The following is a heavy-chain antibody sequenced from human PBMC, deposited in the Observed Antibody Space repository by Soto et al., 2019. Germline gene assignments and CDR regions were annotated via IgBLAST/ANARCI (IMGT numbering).Heavy chain of an antibody. CDR3: VRENEMAGATSAFEY. V-gene: IGHV3-21*06. D-gene: IGHD1-26*01. CDR2: IDARSNYI. J-gene: IGHJ4*02. Sequence: GGSLRLSCEASGFRFNSYSMSWVRQAPQKGLEWVSLIDARSNYIYYADSVKGRLTISRDNARNSLYLQMDSLRVEDTAVYYCVRENEMAGATSAFEYWGQGTPVTVSS. CDR1: GFRFNSYS.